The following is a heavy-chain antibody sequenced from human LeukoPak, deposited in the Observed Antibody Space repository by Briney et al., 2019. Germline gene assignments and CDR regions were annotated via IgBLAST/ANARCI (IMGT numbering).Heavy chain of an antibody. CDR3: ARDFYYYGMDV. V-gene: IGHV4-39*07. CDR2: IYYSGST. CDR1: GGSISSGSYY. J-gene: IGHJ6*02. Sequence: SETLSLTCTVSGGSISSGSYYWGWIRQPPGKGLEWIGNIYYSGSTYYNPSLKSRVTISVDKSKNQFSLKLSSVTAADTAVYYCARDFYYYGMDVWGQGTTVTVSS.